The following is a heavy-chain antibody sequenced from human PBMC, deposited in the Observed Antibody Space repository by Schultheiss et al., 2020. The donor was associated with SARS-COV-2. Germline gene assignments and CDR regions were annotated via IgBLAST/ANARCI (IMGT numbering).Heavy chain of an antibody. J-gene: IGHJ4*02. CDR1: GGSISSSSYY. CDR3: ARARKTTVTTD. V-gene: IGHV4-39*07. CDR2: IYTSGST. Sequence: SETLSLTCTVSGGSISSSSYYWGWIRQPPGKGLEWIGSIYTSGSTNYNPSLKSRVTMSVDTSKNQFSLKLSSVTAADTAVYYCARARKTTVTTDWGQGTLVTVSS. D-gene: IGHD4-17*01.